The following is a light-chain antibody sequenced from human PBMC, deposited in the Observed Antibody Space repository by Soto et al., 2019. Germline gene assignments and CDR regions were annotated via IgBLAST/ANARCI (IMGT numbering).Light chain of an antibody. J-gene: IGKJ1*01. CDR1: QTIINF. V-gene: IGKV1-39*01. CDR2: YTS. Sequence: DIQMTQSPSSLSASVGDSVTITCRASQTIINFLNWYQQKPGKAPNLLIYYTSTLQTGVPSRFSGSGSGTDFTLTITSLQPEDFGTYYCQQSYQNPRTFGQGTKVEIK. CDR3: QQSYQNPRT.